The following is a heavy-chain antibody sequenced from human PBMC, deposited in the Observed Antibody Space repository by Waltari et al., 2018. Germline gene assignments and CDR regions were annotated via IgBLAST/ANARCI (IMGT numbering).Heavy chain of an antibody. D-gene: IGHD5-12*01. CDR1: GFTCSTYS. CDR2: ISSSSSTM. CDR3: ARDWARGYDF. V-gene: IGHV3-48*01. J-gene: IGHJ4*02. Sequence: EVQLVESGGGLVQPGGSLRLSCAASGFTCSTYSMNWVRQTPGKGLEWVSYISSSSSTMYYADSVKGRFTISRDNAKNSLYLQMNSLRADDTAVYYCARDWARGYDFWGQGTLVTVSS.